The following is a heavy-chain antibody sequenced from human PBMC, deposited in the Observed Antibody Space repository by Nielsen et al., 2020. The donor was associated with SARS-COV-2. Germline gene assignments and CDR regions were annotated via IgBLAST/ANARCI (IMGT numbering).Heavy chain of an antibody. J-gene: IGHJ5*02. V-gene: IGHV3-30-3*02. CDR2: IAYDGNE. Sequence: GESLKISCAASGFTFSNHAMHWVRQAPGKGLEWLTIIAYDGNEHYADSVKGRFTISRDNAKRSLFLEMNSLRPEDTALYYCGKDVGPTPSSGIDLWGQGTLVTVSS. CDR3: GKDVGPTPSSGIDL. D-gene: IGHD5-12*01. CDR1: GFTFSNHA.